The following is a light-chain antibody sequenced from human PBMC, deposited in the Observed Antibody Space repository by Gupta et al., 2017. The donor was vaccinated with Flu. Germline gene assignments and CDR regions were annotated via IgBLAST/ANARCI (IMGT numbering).Light chain of an antibody. CDR2: TAS. V-gene: IGKV1-9*01. CDR1: QGIRSY. Sequence: SFLSASVGDRVTITCRASQGIRSYLAWYKQKPGKAPKLLIYTASSWQSGVPSRFSGSGLGTEFTLTISSRQPEDFATYYCQQHNNYPPFTFGHGTKVDI. CDR3: QQHNNYPPFT. J-gene: IGKJ3*01.